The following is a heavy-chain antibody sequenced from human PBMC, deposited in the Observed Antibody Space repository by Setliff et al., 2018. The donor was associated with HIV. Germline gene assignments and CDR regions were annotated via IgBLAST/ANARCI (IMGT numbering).Heavy chain of an antibody. CDR1: GGSFNGYY. J-gene: IGHJ4*02. Sequence: SETLSLTCAVYGGSFNGYYWSWIRQPAEKGLEWIGRIYSSGRTNYNPSLKSRVTMSLDTSKNQFSLKLSSVTAADTAVYYCARGLSFYDPGGFDYWGQGTLVTVSS. V-gene: IGHV4-59*10. D-gene: IGHD3-22*01. CDR2: IYSSGRT. CDR3: ARGLSFYDPGGFDY.